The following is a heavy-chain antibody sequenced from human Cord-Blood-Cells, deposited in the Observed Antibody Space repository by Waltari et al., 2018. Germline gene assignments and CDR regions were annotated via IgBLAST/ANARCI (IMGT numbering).Heavy chain of an antibody. CDR1: GFTVSSNY. V-gene: IGHV3-53*02. J-gene: IGHJ3*02. D-gene: IGHD6-6*01. Sequence: EVQLVETGGGLIQPGGSLRLSCAASGFTVSSNYMSWVRQAPGKGREWVSVVYSGGSKYDADSVKGRFTISRDNSKNTLYLQMNSLRAEDTAVYYCARASSADDAFDIWGQGTMVTVSS. CDR2: VYSGGSK. CDR3: ARASSADDAFDI.